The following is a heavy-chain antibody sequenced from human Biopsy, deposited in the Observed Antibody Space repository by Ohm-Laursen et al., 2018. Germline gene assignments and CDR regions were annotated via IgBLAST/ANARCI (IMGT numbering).Heavy chain of an antibody. J-gene: IGHJ6*02. CDR1: GFTFGDAW. D-gene: IGHD5/OR15-5a*01. Sequence: SLRLSCAASGFTFGDAWMCWIRQAPGKGLEWVGRIKSKFDGETTDYAAPVKGRFIMSRDDSKSTLFLKMNSLNVEDTGVYFCSTGGGVLYYNGMDIWGQGTTVTVSS. CDR3: STGGGVLYYNGMDI. V-gene: IGHV3-15*01. CDR2: IKSKFDGETT.